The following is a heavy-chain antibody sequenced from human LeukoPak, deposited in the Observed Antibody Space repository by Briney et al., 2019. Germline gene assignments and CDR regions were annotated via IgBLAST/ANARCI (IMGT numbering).Heavy chain of an antibody. CDR3: ARGPRGSGWSRGAFDI. J-gene: IGHJ3*02. CDR2: FDPEDGET. D-gene: IGHD6-19*01. V-gene: IGHV1-24*01. Sequence: ASVKVSCKVSGYTLTELSMHWVRQAPGKGLEWMGGFDPEDGETIYAQKFQGRVTMTEDTSTDTAYMELSSLRAEDTAVYYCARGPRGSGWSRGAFDIWGQGTMVTVSS. CDR1: GYTLTELS.